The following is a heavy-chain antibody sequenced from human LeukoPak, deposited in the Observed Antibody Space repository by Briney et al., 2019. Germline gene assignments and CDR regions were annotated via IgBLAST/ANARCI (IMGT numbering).Heavy chain of an antibody. CDR1: GYTFNTYN. D-gene: IGHD2-15*01. V-gene: IGHV1-18*01. Sequence: EASVKVSCKASGYTFNTYNINWVRQAPGQGLEWMGWISTYNDNTNYAQKFQGRVTMTTDTSTSTAYMELRSLTYDDTAVYYCARAGYCGDGGCRGGSAFDVWGQGTMVTVSS. CDR3: ARAGYCGDGGCRGGSAFDV. CDR2: ISTYNDNT. J-gene: IGHJ3*01.